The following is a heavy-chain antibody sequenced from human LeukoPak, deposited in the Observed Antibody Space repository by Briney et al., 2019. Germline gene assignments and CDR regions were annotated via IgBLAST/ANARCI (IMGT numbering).Heavy chain of an antibody. CDR3: ARGNPGDIVVVPAATNNRFDP. V-gene: IGHV1-46*03. J-gene: IGHJ5*02. D-gene: IGHD2-2*01. CDR2: INPNGGST. Sequence: TVKLSCTASGYTFTSYNMQWVRRGPGQGHEWVGIINPNGGSTSYAHKLQGRVTMTESKSMSTVYMELSSLRYEDTAVYYCARGNPGDIVVVPAATNNRFDPWGQGTLVTVSS. CDR1: GYTFTSYN.